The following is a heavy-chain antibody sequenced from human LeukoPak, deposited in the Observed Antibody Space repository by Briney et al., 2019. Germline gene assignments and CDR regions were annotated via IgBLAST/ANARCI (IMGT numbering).Heavy chain of an antibody. V-gene: IGHV1-2*02. CDR2: INPNSGGT. CDR3: ARDHDLTTNYCYYGMDV. D-gene: IGHD1-14*01. Sequence: ASVKVSCKASGYTFTGYYMHWVRQAPGQGLEWMGWINPNSGGTNYAQKFQGRVTMTRDTSISTTYMELSRLRSDDTAVYYCARDHDLTTNYCYYGMDVWGQGTTVTVSS. J-gene: IGHJ6*02. CDR1: GYTFTGYY.